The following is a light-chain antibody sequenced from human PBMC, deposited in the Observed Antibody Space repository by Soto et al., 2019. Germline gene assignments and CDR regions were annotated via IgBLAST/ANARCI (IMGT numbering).Light chain of an antibody. CDR3: QHFGSSLRT. CDR2: GAS. J-gene: IGKJ4*01. V-gene: IGKV3-20*01. CDR1: QSVYSSY. Sequence: EIVLTQSPGTLSLSPGERATLSCRASQSVYSSYLAWYQQKPGQAPRLLIFGASSRATGIPDRFSGSGSGTDFTLTISRLELEDFAVYYCQHFGSSLRTFAGGNKVEIK.